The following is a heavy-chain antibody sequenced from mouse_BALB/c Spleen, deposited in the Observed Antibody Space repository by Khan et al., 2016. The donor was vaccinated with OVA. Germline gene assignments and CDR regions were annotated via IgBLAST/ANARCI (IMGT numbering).Heavy chain of an antibody. D-gene: IGHD2-4*01. CDR1: GFTFSSFG. V-gene: IGHV5-17*02. CDR2: VSFGSATI. CDR3: ARSLITTWYLDV. Sequence: EVELVESGGGFVQPGGSRKLSCAASGFTFSSFGMHWVRQAPEKGLEWVAYVSFGSATIYYADTVKGRFTIYRDNPKNTLFLQMTSLRSEDTAIYYCARSLITTWYLDVWGAGTTVTVSS. J-gene: IGHJ1*01.